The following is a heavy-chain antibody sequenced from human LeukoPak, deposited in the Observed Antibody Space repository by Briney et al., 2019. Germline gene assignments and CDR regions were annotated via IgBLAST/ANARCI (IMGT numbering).Heavy chain of an antibody. CDR1: GFTFSSYS. V-gene: IGHV3-48*04. CDR2: ISSSSSTI. J-gene: IGHJ4*02. D-gene: IGHD3-3*01. Sequence: GGSLRLSCAASGFTFSSYSMNWVRQAPGKGLEWVSYISSSSSTIYYADSVKGRFTISRDNAKNSLYLQMNSLRAEDTAVYYCARAPPPNYDFWSGYSAKPGVELDYWGQGTLVTVSS. CDR3: ARAPPPNYDFWSGYSAKPGVELDY.